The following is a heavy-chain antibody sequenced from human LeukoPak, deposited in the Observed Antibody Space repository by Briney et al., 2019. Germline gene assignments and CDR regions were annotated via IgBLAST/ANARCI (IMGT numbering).Heavy chain of an antibody. D-gene: IGHD6-13*01. Sequence: SETLSLTCAVYGGSFSGYYWSWIRQPPGKGLEWIGEIYHSGSTNYNPSLKSRVTISVDKSKNQFSLKLSSVTAADTAVYYCARDRSFGSRRYYFDYWGQGTLVTVSS. CDR2: IYHSGST. J-gene: IGHJ4*02. CDR1: GGSFSGYY. V-gene: IGHV4-34*01. CDR3: ARDRSFGSRRYYFDY.